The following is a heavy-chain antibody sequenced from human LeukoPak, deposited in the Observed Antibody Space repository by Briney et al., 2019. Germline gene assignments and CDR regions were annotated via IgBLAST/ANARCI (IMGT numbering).Heavy chain of an antibody. V-gene: IGHV5-51*01. J-gene: IGHJ6*02. CDR3: ARHLPGYYDSSGYPVASNYYGMDV. Sequence: GESLKISCKGSGYSFTSYWIGWVRQMPGKGLGWMGIIYPGDSDTRYSPSFQGQVTISADKSISTAYLQWSSLKASDTAMYYCARHLPGYYDSSGYPVASNYYGMDVWGQGTTVTVSS. D-gene: IGHD3-22*01. CDR1: GYSFTSYW. CDR2: IYPGDSDT.